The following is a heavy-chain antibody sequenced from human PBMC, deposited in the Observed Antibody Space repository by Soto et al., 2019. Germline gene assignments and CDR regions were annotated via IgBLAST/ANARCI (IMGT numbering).Heavy chain of an antibody. D-gene: IGHD7-27*01. CDR3: ARKAWVRFDY. Sequence: QVQMQESGPGLVKPSGTLSLTCTVSGDSMTRSVWWTWVRQPPGKGLEWIGEVFHTGNTNYNPSLKGRVTMSVDKSTNEFSLKVTSVTAADTAIYYCARKAWVRFDYWGQGALVTVSS. V-gene: IGHV4-4*02. CDR2: VFHTGNT. CDR1: GDSMTRSVW. J-gene: IGHJ4*02.